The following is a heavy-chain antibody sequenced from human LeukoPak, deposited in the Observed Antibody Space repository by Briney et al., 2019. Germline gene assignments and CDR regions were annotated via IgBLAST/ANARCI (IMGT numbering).Heavy chain of an antibody. Sequence: ASVKVSCKASGGTFSSYASSWVRQAPGQGLEWMGGFIPIFGTANYAQKFQGRVTITADESTSTAYMELSSLRSEDTAVYYCARLKYYYYGMDVWGQGTTVTISS. CDR2: FIPIFGTA. J-gene: IGHJ6*02. CDR1: GGTFSSYA. CDR3: ARLKYYYYGMDV. D-gene: IGHD3-16*01. V-gene: IGHV1-69*13.